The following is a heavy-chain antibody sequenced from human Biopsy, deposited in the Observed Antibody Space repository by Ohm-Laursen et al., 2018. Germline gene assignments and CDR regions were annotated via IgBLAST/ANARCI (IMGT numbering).Heavy chain of an antibody. CDR1: GFTFSSYA. J-gene: IGHJ4*02. D-gene: IGHD4-17*01. CDR2: ISGNSDII. Sequence: LSLTCAASGFTFSSYAMTWFRQAPGKGLEWVSTISGNSDIIYDTDSVKGRFTISRGNSKNTLYLQMNSLRADDTAVYYCALAAAQTVTHFDYWGQGTLVTVSS. V-gene: IGHV3-23*01. CDR3: ALAAAQTVTHFDY.